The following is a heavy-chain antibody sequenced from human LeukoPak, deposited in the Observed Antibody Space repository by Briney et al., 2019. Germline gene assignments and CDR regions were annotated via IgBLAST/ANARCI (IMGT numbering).Heavy chain of an antibody. Sequence: SETLSLTCIVSGYSISSGYYWGWIRQPPGKGLEWIGSIYHSGSTYYNPSLKSRVTISVDTSKNQFSLKLSSVTAADTAVYYCARGSFTIFEVVIHLDAFDIWGQGTMVTVSS. V-gene: IGHV4-38-2*02. CDR2: IYHSGST. CDR1: GYSISSGYY. D-gene: IGHD3-3*01. J-gene: IGHJ3*02. CDR3: ARGSFTIFEVVIHLDAFDI.